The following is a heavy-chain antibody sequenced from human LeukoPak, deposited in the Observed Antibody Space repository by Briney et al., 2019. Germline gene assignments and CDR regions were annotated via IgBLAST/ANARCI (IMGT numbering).Heavy chain of an antibody. V-gene: IGHV4-59*12. J-gene: IGHJ3*02. CDR1: DGSISSYY. CDR2: IYHSGST. D-gene: IGHD1-26*01. CDR3: ARDPQWGAFDI. Sequence: SETLSLTCTVSDGSISSYYWSWIRQPPGKGLEWIGYIYHSGSTYYNPSLKSRVTISVDRSKNQFSLKLSSVTAADTAVYYCARDPQWGAFDIWGQGTMVTVSS.